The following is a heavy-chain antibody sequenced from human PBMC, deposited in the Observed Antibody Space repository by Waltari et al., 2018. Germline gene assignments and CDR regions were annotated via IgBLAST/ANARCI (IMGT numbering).Heavy chain of an antibody. J-gene: IGHJ4*02. D-gene: IGHD3-22*01. Sequence: QVQLVQSGAEVKKPGSSVKVSCKASGGTFSSYAISWVRQAPGPGLEWMGGIIPIFGTANYEQKFQGRVTMTEDTSTDTAYMELSSLRSEDTAVYYCATDIGGYYDSSGYYYVWGQGTLVTVSS. CDR1: GGTFSSYA. CDR2: IIPIFGTA. CDR3: ATDIGGYYDSSGYYYV. V-gene: IGHV1-69*06.